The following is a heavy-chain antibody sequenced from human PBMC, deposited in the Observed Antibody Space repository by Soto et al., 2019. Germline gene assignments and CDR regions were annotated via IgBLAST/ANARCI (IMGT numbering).Heavy chain of an antibody. Sequence: PGGSLRLSCAASGFTFSYYYMSWIRQAPGKGLEWVSYISSSGSTIYYADSVKGRFTISRDNAKNSLYLQMNSLRAEDTAVYYCARDSSSSIHYYYYYYGMDVWGQGTTVTVSS. CDR3: ARDSSSSIHYYYYYYGMDV. CDR1: GFTFSYYY. CDR2: ISSSGSTI. D-gene: IGHD6-6*01. J-gene: IGHJ6*02. V-gene: IGHV3-11*01.